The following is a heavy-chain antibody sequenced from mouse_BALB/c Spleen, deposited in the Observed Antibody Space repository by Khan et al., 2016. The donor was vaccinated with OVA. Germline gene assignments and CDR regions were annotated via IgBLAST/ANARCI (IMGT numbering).Heavy chain of an antibody. V-gene: IGHV3-2*02. CDR1: GYSITSDYA. CDR3: ASIILYNYGSNVEGYYCDY. J-gene: IGHJ2*01. D-gene: IGHD1-1*01. CDR2: ISYSGST. Sequence: EVQLQESGPGLVKPSQSLSLTCTVTGYSITSDYAWNWIRQFPGNKLEWMGYISYSGSTASNPSLKSRISITRDTSKNQVFLQLNSVTTEDTATYYSASIILYNYGSNVEGYYCDYWGQGTTLTVSS.